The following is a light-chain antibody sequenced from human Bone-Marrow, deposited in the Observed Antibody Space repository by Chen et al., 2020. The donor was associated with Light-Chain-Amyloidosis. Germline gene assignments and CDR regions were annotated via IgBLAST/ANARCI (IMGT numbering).Light chain of an antibody. Sequence: QSALTQPASVSGAPGQSITIPCTGTSSDVGGDNHVSWYQQHPDKAPKLMIYEVTNRPSWVPDRFSGSKSDNPASLTISGLQTEDEADYFCSSYTIPNTLVFGSGTRVTVL. CDR1: SSDVGGDNH. CDR2: EVT. V-gene: IGLV2-14*01. CDR3: SSYTIPNTLV. J-gene: IGLJ1*01.